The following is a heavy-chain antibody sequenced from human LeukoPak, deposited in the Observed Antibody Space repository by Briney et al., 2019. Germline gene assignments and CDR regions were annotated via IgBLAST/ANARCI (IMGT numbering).Heavy chain of an antibody. CDR1: GGSFSGYY. CDR2: INISGST. D-gene: IGHD2-2*01. CDR3: ARGVAGDIVVVPAAIGARPLDY. V-gene: IGHV4-34*01. Sequence: PSETLSLTCAVYGGSFSGYYWSWIRQPPGKGLEWIGEINISGSTNYNPSLKSRVTISVDTSKNQFSLKLRSVTAADTAVYYCARGVAGDIVVVPAAIGARPLDYWGQGTLVTVSS. J-gene: IGHJ4*02.